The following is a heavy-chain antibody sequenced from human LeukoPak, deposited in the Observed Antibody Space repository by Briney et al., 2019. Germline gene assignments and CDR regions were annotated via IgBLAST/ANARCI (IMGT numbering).Heavy chain of an antibody. CDR1: LYTLTGYY. CDR3: AADVGYCSSTSCYMGWFYP. V-gene: IGHV1-2*02. D-gene: IGHD2-2*03. Sequence: GASVKVSCKASLYTLTGYYIHWVRQAPGQGLEWVGWINPNSGGTNYAQKFQGRVTMTRDTSIRTAYMELSRVRSDDTAVYYCAADVGYCSSTSCYMGWFYPWGQGTLVTVSS. J-gene: IGHJ5*02. CDR2: INPNSGGT.